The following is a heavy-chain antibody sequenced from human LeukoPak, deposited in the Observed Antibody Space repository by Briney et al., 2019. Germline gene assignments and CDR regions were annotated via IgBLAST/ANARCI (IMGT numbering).Heavy chain of an antibody. CDR1: GFSFSDYY. CDR2: VSSSGSIT. CDR3: ARSDYTDY. Sequence: GGSLRLSCPASGFSFSDYYMSWIRQAPGKGLEWVSHVSSSGSITKYADSVKGRFTISRDNAKNALYLQMNSLRADDTAVYYCARSDYTDYWGQGTLVTVSS. J-gene: IGHJ4*02. V-gene: IGHV3-11*04. D-gene: IGHD3-3*01.